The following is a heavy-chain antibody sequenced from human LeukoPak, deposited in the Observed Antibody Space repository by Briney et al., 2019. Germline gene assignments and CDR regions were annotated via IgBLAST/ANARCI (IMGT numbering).Heavy chain of an antibody. Sequence: GGSLRLSCAASGFTFSSYGMHWVRQAPGKGLEWVAVISYDGSNKYYADSVKGRFTISRDNSKNTLYLQMNSLRAEDTAVYYCAKDQHYYDSSGTFDYWGQGTLVTVSS. CDR3: AKDQHYYDSSGTFDY. D-gene: IGHD3-22*01. J-gene: IGHJ4*02. CDR2: ISYDGSNK. V-gene: IGHV3-30*18. CDR1: GFTFSSYG.